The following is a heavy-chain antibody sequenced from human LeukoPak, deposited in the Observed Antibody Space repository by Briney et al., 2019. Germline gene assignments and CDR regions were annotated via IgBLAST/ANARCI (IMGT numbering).Heavy chain of an antibody. CDR2: IWYDGSNK. D-gene: IGHD6-13*01. CDR1: GFTFSSYG. J-gene: IGHJ6*04. V-gene: IGHV3-33*01. CDR3: ARVARVSGNYYYYGMDV. Sequence: PGRSLRPSCAASGFTFSSYGMHWVRQAPGKGLEWVAVIWYDGSNKYYADSVKGRFTISRANSKNTLYLQMNSLRAEDTAVYYCARVARVSGNYYYYGMDVWGKGTTVTVSS.